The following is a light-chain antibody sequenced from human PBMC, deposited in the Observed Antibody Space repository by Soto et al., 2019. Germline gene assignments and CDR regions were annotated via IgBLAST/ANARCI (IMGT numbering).Light chain of an antibody. CDR1: RSLLHSDGNTY. J-gene: IGKJ1*01. V-gene: IGKV2-24*01. CDR3: MQSLQLRT. Sequence: DIVLTQTPLSSLVTFGHASSFLFRPSRSLLHSDGNTYLSWLHQRPGQPPRLLIYQISKRLSGVPDRFSGSGAGTSFTLKISRVEAQDVGIYFCMQSLQLRTFGQGTKVDIK. CDR2: QIS.